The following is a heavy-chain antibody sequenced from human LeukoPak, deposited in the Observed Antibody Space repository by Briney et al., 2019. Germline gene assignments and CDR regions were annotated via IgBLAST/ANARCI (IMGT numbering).Heavy chain of an antibody. CDR3: ARQAPSRMGLRYGDY. CDR2: IYYSGNT. V-gene: IGHV4-39*01. J-gene: IGHJ4*02. CDR1: GGSISGSSYY. D-gene: IGHD3-9*01. Sequence: SETLSLTYTVSGGSISGSSYYWGWIRQPPGKGLEWIASIYYSGNTYYNPPLKSRVTISVDTSKNQFSLKLTSVTAADTAVYYCARQAPSRMGLRYGDYWGQGTLVTVSS.